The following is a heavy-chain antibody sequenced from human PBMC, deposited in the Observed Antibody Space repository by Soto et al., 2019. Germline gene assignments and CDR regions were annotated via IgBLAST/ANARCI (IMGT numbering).Heavy chain of an antibody. J-gene: IGHJ6*02. CDR3: ARIGTHGRFLEWLPSRYYYYGMDV. Sequence: SETLSLTCTVSGGSISSYYWSWIRQPPGKGLEWIGYIYYSGSTNYNPSLKSRVTISVDTSKNQFSLKLSSVTAADTAVYYCARIGTHGRFLEWLPSRYYYYGMDVWGQGTTVTVSS. V-gene: IGHV4-59*01. D-gene: IGHD3-3*01. CDR2: IYYSGST. CDR1: GGSISSYY.